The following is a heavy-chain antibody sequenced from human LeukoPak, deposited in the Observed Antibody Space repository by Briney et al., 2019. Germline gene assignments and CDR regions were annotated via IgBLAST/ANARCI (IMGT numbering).Heavy chain of an antibody. Sequence: GGSLRLSCAASGFTFSSYGMHWVRQAPGKGLEWVAVISYDGSNKYYADSVKGRFTISRDNSKNTLYLQMNSLRAEDTAVYYCAKSSKDWGQGTLVTVSS. CDR3: AKSSKD. CDR2: ISYDGSNK. CDR1: GFTFSSYG. V-gene: IGHV3-30*18. J-gene: IGHJ4*02.